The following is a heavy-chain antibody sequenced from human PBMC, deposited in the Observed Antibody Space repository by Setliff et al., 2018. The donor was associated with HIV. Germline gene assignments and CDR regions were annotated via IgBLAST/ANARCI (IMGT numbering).Heavy chain of an antibody. CDR1: GFSFSSYT. D-gene: IGHD6-6*01. V-gene: IGHV3-30*04. CDR3: ARDTGQLVYYFDS. CDR2: ILYDGSNK. Sequence: PGGSLRLSCEASGFSFSSYTMNWVRQAPGKGLEWVAVILYDGSNKYYADSVKGRFTISRDNLKKRVYLQMSSLRAEDTAVYLCARDTGQLVYYFDSWGQGTLVTVSS. J-gene: IGHJ4*02.